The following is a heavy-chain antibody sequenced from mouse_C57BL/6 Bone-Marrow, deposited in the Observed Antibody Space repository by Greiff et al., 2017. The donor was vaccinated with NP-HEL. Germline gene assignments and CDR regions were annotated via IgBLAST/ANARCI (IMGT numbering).Heavy chain of an antibody. V-gene: IGHV5-12*01. D-gene: IGHD2-4*01. CDR1: GFTFSDYY. CDR2: ISNGGGST. CDR3: ARHYDYDDYAMDY. J-gene: IGHJ4*01. Sequence: VQLKQSGGGLVQPGGSLKLSCAASGFTFSDYYMYWVRQTPEKRLEWVAYISNGGGSTYYPDTVKGRFTISRDNAKNTLYLQMSRLKSEDTAMYYCARHYDYDDYAMDYWGQGTSVTVSS.